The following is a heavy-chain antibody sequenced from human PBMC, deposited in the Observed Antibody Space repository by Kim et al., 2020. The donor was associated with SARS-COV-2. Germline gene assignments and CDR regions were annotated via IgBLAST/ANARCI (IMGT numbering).Heavy chain of an antibody. D-gene: IGHD2-2*01. CDR3: TTDSRRRAFDI. Sequence: KDYAEPVKGRFTISRDDSKNTLYLQMNSLKAEDTAVYYCTTDSRRRAFDIWGQGTMVTVSS. CDR2: K. J-gene: IGHJ3*02. V-gene: IGHV3-15*01.